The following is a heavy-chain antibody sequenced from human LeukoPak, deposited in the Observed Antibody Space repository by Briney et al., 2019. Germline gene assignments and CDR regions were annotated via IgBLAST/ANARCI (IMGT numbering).Heavy chain of an antibody. V-gene: IGHV3-21*01. CDR3: ARGSSNYAYGMDV. J-gene: IGHJ6*02. CDR1: GFTFSSYS. D-gene: IGHD6-19*01. CDR2: ISSSSSYI. Sequence: GGSLRLSCAASGFTFSSYSMNWVRQAPGKGLEWVSSISSSSSYIYYADSVKGRFTISRDNAKNSLYLQMNSLRAEDTAVYYCARGSSNYAYGMDVWDQGTTVTVSS.